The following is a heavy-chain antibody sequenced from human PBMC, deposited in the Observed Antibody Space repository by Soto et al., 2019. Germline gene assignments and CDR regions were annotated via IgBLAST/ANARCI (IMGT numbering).Heavy chain of an antibody. V-gene: IGHV1-69*17. CDR2: IIPIIGVT. J-gene: IGHJ4*02. D-gene: IGHD3-16*01. CDR3: ARESLGAKGADH. Sequence: QVQLVQSGAEVKRPGSSVKVSCESSGDTFNSFVISWVRQAPGQGLEWMGGIIPIIGVTNYAQKFQGRVNISALSSTGTAYMELTNLGFEDTALYYCARESLGAKGADHWGQGTLVTVSS. CDR1: GDTFNSFV.